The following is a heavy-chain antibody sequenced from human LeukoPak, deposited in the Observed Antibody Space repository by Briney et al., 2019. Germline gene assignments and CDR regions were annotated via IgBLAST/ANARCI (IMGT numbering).Heavy chain of an antibody. CDR1: GYTFTSYD. CDR3: ARIRREGYFDWLPTLRAFDI. V-gene: IGHV1-8*01. CDR2: MNPNSGNT. D-gene: IGHD3-9*01. Sequence: ASVKVSCKASGYTFTSYDINRVRQATGQGLEWMGWMNPNSGNTGYAQKFQGRVTMTRNTSISTAYMELSSLRSEDTAVYYCARIRREGYFDWLPTLRAFDIWGQGTRVTVSS. J-gene: IGHJ3*02.